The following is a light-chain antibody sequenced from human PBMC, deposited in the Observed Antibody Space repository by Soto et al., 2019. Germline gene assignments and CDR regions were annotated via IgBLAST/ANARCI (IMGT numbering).Light chain of an antibody. CDR1: QGISSY. V-gene: IGKV1-9*01. Sequence: LAAPLVIKINITCRARQGISSYVSWYQQKPGKAPTLRIYAASTLQSGVPSTFSGSGSGTEFTLTISSLQPADFATYYCQQLNSYPWTFGLGTKVDNK. CDR3: QQLNSYPWT. CDR2: AAS. J-gene: IGKJ1*01.